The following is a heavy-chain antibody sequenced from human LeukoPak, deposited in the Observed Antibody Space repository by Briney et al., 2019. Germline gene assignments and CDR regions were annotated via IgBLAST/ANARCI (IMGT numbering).Heavy chain of an antibody. Sequence: PSETLSLTCTVSGYSITSNYSWGWIRQSPGKGLEWIGSVHHSRRSYYNPSLKSRLTISLDTSNKQFSLKVDSVTSADTAVYYCARLANYAPVYWGQGALVTVSS. D-gene: IGHD1-7*01. V-gene: IGHV4-38-2*02. J-gene: IGHJ4*02. CDR3: ARLANYAPVY. CDR2: VHHSRRS. CDR1: GYSITSNYS.